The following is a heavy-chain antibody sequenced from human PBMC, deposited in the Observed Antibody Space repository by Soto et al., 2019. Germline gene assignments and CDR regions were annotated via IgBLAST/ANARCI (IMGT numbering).Heavy chain of an antibody. CDR3: ARFQITMVRGVMRNYYFGLDV. CDR1: GYTFTSYG. J-gene: IGHJ6*02. CDR2: ISTYNDNT. D-gene: IGHD3-10*01. Sequence: VKVSCKASGYTFTSYGITWVRQAPGQGLEWMGWISTYNDNTNYAQKLQGRVTMTMDTSTSTAYMELRSLRSDDAALYYCARFQITMVRGVMRNYYFGLDVWGQGTTVTVSS. V-gene: IGHV1-18*01.